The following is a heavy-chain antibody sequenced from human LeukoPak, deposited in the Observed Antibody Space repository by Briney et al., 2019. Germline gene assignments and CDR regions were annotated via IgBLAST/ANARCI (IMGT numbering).Heavy chain of an antibody. Sequence: GGSLRLSFAASGFTFSSYWRYWVRQIPGKGLVWVSRINTNGRSTNYADSVKGRFTISRDNAKNTIYLTMHSLRAEDADVYHCERGGYGTIDRYRDAWGKGPTATVS. D-gene: IGHD2-15*01. CDR1: GFTFSSYW. CDR3: ERGGYGTIDRYRDA. V-gene: IGHV3-74*01. J-gene: IGHJ6*03. CDR2: INTNGRST.